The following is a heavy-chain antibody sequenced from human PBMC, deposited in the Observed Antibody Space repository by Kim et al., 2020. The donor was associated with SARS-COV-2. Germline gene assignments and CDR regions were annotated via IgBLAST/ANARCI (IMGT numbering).Heavy chain of an antibody. CDR3: ARDRGHLNYYGSGSYYFPPDL. Sequence: SETLSLTCTVSGGSISSGGYYWSWIRQHPGKGLEWIGYIYYSGSTYYNPSLKSRVTISVDTSKNQFSLKLSSVTAADTAVYYCARDRGHLNYYGSGSYYFPPDLWGQGTLVTVSS. V-gene: IGHV4-31*03. D-gene: IGHD3-10*01. J-gene: IGHJ5*02. CDR1: GGSISSGGYY. CDR2: IYYSGST.